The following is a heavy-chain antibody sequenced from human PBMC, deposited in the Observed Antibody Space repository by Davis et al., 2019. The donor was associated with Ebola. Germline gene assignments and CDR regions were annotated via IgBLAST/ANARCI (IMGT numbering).Heavy chain of an antibody. CDR1: GFTFNFYV. CDR3: AKDRRGYNSAADY. Sequence: GESLKISCAGSGFTFNFYVMSWVRQAPGKGLEWVSAIDGGDGSTYYADSVKGRFTISRDNSKNTLYLQINSLRADDTAVYYCAKDRRGYNSAADYWGQGTLVTVSS. D-gene: IGHD5-24*01. J-gene: IGHJ4*02. V-gene: IGHV3-23*01. CDR2: IDGGDGST.